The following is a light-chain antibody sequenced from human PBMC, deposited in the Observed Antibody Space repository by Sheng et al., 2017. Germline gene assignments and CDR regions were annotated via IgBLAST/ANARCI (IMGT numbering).Light chain of an antibody. CDR3: QQYNSYPWT. Sequence: DIQMTQSPSTLSASVGDRVTIPCRASQSVSSWLAWYQQKPGKAPKLLIYKASDLESGVPSRFSGSGSGTEFTLTISSLQPDDFATYYCQQYNSYPWTFGQGTKVEIK. CDR1: QSVSSW. J-gene: IGKJ1*01. V-gene: IGKV1-5*03. CDR2: KAS.